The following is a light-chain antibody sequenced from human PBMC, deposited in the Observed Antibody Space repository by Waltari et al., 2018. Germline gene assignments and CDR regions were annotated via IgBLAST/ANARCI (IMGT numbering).Light chain of an antibody. Sequence: EIVLTQSPGTLSLSVGERATVSCRASESVSRALAWYQQKPGQAPRLLIYGAATSATGIPYRLRGSGSGTDFSLTISRLEPDDFAVYYCQHYLRLPVTFGQGTTVEI. CDR3: QHYLRLPVT. CDR2: GAA. V-gene: IGKV3-20*01. CDR1: ESVSRA. J-gene: IGKJ1*01.